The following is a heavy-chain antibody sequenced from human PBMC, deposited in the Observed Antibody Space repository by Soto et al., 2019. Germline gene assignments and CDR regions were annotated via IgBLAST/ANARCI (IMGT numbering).Heavy chain of an antibody. Sequence: QVQLVQSGAEVKKPGASVKVSCKASGYTFTGYYMHWVRQAPGQGLEWMGWINANSGGTNYAQKFQGWVTMTRDTSISTACMELSRLRSDDTAVYDCARDRSIAVAGPDAFDIWGQGTMVTVSS. CDR3: ARDRSIAVAGPDAFDI. CDR1: GYTFTGYY. J-gene: IGHJ3*02. D-gene: IGHD6-19*01. CDR2: INANSGGT. V-gene: IGHV1-2*04.